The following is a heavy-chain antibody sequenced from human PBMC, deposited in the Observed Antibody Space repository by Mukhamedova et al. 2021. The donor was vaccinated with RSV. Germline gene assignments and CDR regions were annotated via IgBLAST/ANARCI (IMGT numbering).Heavy chain of an antibody. CDR3: ARAVAFGVEDLTYFDY. V-gene: IGHV3-53*01. Sequence: SNYMSWVRQAPGKGLEWVSVISSGGSTYYADSVKGRFTISRDNSKNTLYLQMNSLRAEDTAVYYCARAVAFGVEDLTYFDYWGQG. CDR2: ISSGGST. CDR1: SNY. J-gene: IGHJ4*02. D-gene: IGHD3-3*01.